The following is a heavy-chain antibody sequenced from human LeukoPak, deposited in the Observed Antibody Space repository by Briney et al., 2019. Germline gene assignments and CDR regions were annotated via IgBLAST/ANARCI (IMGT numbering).Heavy chain of an antibody. D-gene: IGHD5-18*01. CDR1: GGSFSGYY. J-gene: IGHJ4*02. V-gene: IGHV4-34*01. CDR2: ISHSGTT. CDR3: ARGVTDQN. Sequence: SETLSLTCAVYGGSFSGYYWSWIRQSPGKGLEWIGEISHSGTTYYNPFLKSRVTISLDTSKNQFFLKLTSVTAADTAVYYCARGVTDQNWGQGTLVTVSS.